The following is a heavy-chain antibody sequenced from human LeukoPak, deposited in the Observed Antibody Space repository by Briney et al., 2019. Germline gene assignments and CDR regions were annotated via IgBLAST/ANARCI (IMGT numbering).Heavy chain of an antibody. D-gene: IGHD3-22*01. CDR2: TVVGSGNT. V-gene: IGHV1-58*02. J-gene: IGHJ4*02. CDR1: GFTFTSSA. Sequence: SVKVSCKASGFTFTSSAMQWVRQARGQRLEWIGWTVVGSGNTNYAQKFQERVTITRDMSTSTAYMELSSLRSEDTAVYYCAATYYDSSGYYPYFDYWGQGILVTVSS. CDR3: AATYYDSSGYYPYFDY.